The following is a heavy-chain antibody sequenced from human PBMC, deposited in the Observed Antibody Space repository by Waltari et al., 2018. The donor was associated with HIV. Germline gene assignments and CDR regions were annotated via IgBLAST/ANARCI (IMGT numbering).Heavy chain of an antibody. CDR1: SLTLGPAW. D-gene: IGHD1-26*01. J-gene: IGHJ4*02. V-gene: IGHV3-15*01. Sequence: DVQMVCPGGGCVNQWLSPRLPCAGRSLTLGPAWITSLRQAPGKGLQWFGRIKPKTDGGTSDYAAPVKGRFTISRDDSKNTLYLQINSLKPEDTGIYYCTTDWFLVGVTEPFDYWGQGTLVSVSS. CDR2: IKPKTDGGTS. CDR3: TTDWFLVGVTEPFDY.